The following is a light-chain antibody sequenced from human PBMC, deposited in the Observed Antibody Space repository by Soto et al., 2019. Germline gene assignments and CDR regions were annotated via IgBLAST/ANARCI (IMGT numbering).Light chain of an antibody. CDR3: QQYGSSPST. J-gene: IGKJ1*01. CDR2: GAS. CDR1: QSVSSSY. V-gene: IGKV3-20*01. Sequence: PGERATLSCRASQSVSSSYLAWYQQKPGQAPRLLIYGASSRATGIPDRFSGSGSGTDFTLTIIRLEPEDFAVYYCQQYGSSPSTFGQGTKVDIK.